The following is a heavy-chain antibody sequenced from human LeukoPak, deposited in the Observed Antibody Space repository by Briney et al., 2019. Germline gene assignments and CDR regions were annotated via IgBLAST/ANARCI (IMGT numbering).Heavy chain of an antibody. D-gene: IGHD3-10*01. V-gene: IGHV1-8*01. Sequence: ASVKVSCKASGYTFTSYDINWVRQATGQGLEWMGWMNPNSGNTGCAQKFQGRVTMTRDTSISTAYMELSSLRSEDTAVYYCARGRRWRVQGVLGPWFDPWGQGTLVTVSS. CDR1: GYTFTSYD. J-gene: IGHJ5*02. CDR2: MNPNSGNT. CDR3: ARGRRWRVQGVLGPWFDP.